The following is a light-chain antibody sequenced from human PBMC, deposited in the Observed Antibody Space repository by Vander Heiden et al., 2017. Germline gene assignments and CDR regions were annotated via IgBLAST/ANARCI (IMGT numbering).Light chain of an antibody. J-gene: IGKJ1*01. Sequence: DIQMTQSPSSLSASVGDRVTITRRASQGIKNVLAWYQQKAGRVPMLLIYTASTLQSGVPSRFSGTGYGTDFTLTISSLQPEDVATYYCQNYNSAPWTFGQGTKVEIK. CDR1: QGIKNV. V-gene: IGKV1-27*01. CDR2: TAS. CDR3: QNYNSAPWT.